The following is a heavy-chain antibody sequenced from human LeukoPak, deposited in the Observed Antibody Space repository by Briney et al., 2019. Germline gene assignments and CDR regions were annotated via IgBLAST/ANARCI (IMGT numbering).Heavy chain of an antibody. CDR1: GYTFTSYG. CDR3: ARGRRARSQDRSKFYGMDV. J-gene: IGHJ6*02. V-gene: IGHV1-18*01. CDR2: ISAYNGNT. Sequence: ASVNVSCKASGYTFTSYGISWVRQAPGQGLEWMGWISAYNGNTNYAQKLQGRVTMTTDTSTSTAYMELRSLRSDDTAVYYCARGRRARSQDRSKFYGMDVWGQGTTVTVSS. D-gene: IGHD2-15*01.